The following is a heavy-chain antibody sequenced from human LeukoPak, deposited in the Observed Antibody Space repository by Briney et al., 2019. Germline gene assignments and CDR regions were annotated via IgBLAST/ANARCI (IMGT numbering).Heavy chain of an antibody. D-gene: IGHD3-16*02. V-gene: IGHV1-2*02. CDR3: ARGPRAGMITFGGVIAYFDY. CDR2: INPSSGGT. J-gene: IGHJ4*02. CDR1: GYTLTGYY. Sequence: ASVKVSCKALGYTLTGYYMHWVRQAPGQGLEWMGWINPSSGGTNYAQKFQGRVTMTRDTSISTAYMELSRLRSDDTAVYYCARGPRAGMITFGGVIAYFDYWGQGTLVTVSS.